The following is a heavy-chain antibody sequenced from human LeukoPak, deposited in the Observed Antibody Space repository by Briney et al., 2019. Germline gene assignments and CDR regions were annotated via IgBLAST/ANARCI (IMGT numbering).Heavy chain of an antibody. D-gene: IGHD6-13*01. V-gene: IGHV4-34*01. Sequence: PSETLSLTCAVYGGSFSGYYWSWIRQPPGKGLEGIGEINHSGNTNYNPSLKSRVTISVDTSKNQFSLKLSSVTAADTAVYYCARGVQAAAGTWYYYYYMDVWGKGTTVTVSS. CDR1: GGSFSGYY. CDR2: INHSGNT. CDR3: ARGVQAAAGTWYYYYYMDV. J-gene: IGHJ6*03.